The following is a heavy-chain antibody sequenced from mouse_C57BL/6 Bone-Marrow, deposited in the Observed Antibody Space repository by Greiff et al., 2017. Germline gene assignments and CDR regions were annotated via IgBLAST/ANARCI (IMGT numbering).Heavy chain of an antibody. D-gene: IGHD2-4*01. CDR1: GFTFSSYA. Sequence: EVKVVASGGGLVKPGGSLKLSCAASGFTFSSYAMSWVRQTPEKRLEWVATISDGGSYTYYPDNVKGRFTISRDNAKNNLYLQMSHLKSEDTAMYYCARGGLRRGYYYAMDYWGQGTSVTVSS. CDR3: ARGGLRRGYYYAMDY. J-gene: IGHJ4*01. V-gene: IGHV5-4*03. CDR2: ISDGGSYT.